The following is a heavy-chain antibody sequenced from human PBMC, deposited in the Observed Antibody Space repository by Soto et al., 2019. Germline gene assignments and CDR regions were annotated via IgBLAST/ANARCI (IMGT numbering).Heavy chain of an antibody. V-gene: IGHV3-74*01. D-gene: IGHD3-10*01. CDR1: GFTLSGRS. J-gene: IGHJ6*03. Sequence: EVQLVESGGGLVQPGESLRLSCAASGFTLSGRSMHWVRQAPGKGLVWVSGIDNAGTDSTYAGSVKGRFTSSRDNAKNMLFLQMYSLRVEDTAVYYCARGWFGPDVWGRGTTVTVSS. CDR3: ARGWFGPDV. CDR2: IDNAGTDS.